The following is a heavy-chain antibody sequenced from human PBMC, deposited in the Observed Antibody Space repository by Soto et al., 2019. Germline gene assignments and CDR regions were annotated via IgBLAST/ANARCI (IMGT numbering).Heavy chain of an antibody. CDR2: IIPLFRTP. D-gene: IGHD4-4*01. CDR3: ARDNDRLQLGGNYYYILDV. V-gene: IGHV1-69*12. Sequence: QVQLVQSGAEMKEPGSSVKVSCKTSVGTFSSSAISWLRQAPGQGLEWMGGIIPLFRTPDYAQKFQGRVTIAADESTSTAYMELSRLRSEDTAVYYCARDNDRLQLGGNYYYILDVWGQGTTITVSS. CDR1: VGTFSSSA. J-gene: IGHJ6*02.